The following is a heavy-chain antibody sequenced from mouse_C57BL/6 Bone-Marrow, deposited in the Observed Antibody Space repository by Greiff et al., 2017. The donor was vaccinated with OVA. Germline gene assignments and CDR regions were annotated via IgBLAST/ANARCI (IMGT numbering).Heavy chain of an antibody. D-gene: IGHD4-1*01. V-gene: IGHV1-81*01. CDR1: GYTFTSYG. Sequence: VKVVESGAELARPGASVKLSCKASGYTFTSYGISWVKQRTGQGLEWIGEIYPRSGNTYYNEKFKGKATLTADKSSSTAYMELRSLTSEDSAVYFCARGNWGAWFAYWGQGTLVTVSA. CDR3: ARGNWGAWFAY. J-gene: IGHJ3*01. CDR2: IYPRSGNT.